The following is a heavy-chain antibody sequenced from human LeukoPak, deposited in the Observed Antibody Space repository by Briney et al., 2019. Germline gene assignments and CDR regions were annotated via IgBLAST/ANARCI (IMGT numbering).Heavy chain of an antibody. J-gene: IGHJ6*02. V-gene: IGHV3-23*01. Sequence: QSGGSLRLSCAASGFTFSSYAMSWVRQAPGKGLEWVSAISGSGGSTYYADSVKGRFTISRDNSKNTLYLQMNSLRAEDTAVYYCAGVLRYSYGMDVWGQGTLVTVSS. CDR1: GFTFSSYA. CDR3: AGVLRYSYGMDV. D-gene: IGHD3-9*01. CDR2: ISGSGGST.